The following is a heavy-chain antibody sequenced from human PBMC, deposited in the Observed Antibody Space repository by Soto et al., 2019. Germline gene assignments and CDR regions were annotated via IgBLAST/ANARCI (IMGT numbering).Heavy chain of an antibody. CDR2: IKSKTDGGTT. J-gene: IGHJ6*03. D-gene: IGHD5-18*01. Sequence: GGSLRLSCAASGFTFSNAWMSWVRQAPGKGLEWVGRIKSKTDGGTTDYAAPVKGRFTISRDDSKNTLYLQMNSLKTEDTAVYYCTTDVDTAMVTRYYYMDVWGKGTTVTVSS. CDR1: GFTFSNAW. V-gene: IGHV3-15*01. CDR3: TTDVDTAMVTRYYYMDV.